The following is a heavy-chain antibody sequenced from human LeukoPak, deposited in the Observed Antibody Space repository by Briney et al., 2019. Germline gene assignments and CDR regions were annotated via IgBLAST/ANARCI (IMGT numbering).Heavy chain of an antibody. CDR3: ATATQPRGYFLH. CDR1: GYTFTTYS. Sequence: VASVKVSCKASGYTFTTYSLAWVRQAPGQSLEWMGWISVNNGGTNYAQSFQDRVTLTRDTSTNTAYLELRNLRSDDTAIIYCATATQPRGYFLHWGQGTLVTVSS. J-gene: IGHJ1*01. D-gene: IGHD2-2*01. V-gene: IGHV1-18*01. CDR2: ISVNNGGT.